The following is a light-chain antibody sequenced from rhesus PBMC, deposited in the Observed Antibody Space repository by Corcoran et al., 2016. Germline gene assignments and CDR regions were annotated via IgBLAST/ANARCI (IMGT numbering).Light chain of an antibody. CDR2: VAF. CDR1: HSVSNN. J-gene: IGKJ1*01. Sequence: QVLLTQSPATLSLSSVESATLSCRASHSVSNNLAWYHQKPGQVPRLLIFVAFSRAIGIPARFRGSRSGTDFTLTINSLNPEDIGVCDCYQHNSGWTFGQGTKVEIE. CDR3: YQHNSGWT. V-gene: IGKV3-10*01.